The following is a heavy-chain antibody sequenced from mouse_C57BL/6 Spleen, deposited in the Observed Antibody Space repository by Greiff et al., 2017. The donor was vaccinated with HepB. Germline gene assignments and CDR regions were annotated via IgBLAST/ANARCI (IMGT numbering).Heavy chain of an antibody. V-gene: IGHV5-6*01. D-gene: IGHD3-3*01. J-gene: IGHJ4*01. CDR2: ISSGGSYT. Sequence: EVQGVESGGDLVKPGGSLKLSCAASGFTFSSYGMSWVRQTPDKRLEWVATISSGGSYTYYPDSVKGRFTISRDNAKNTLYLQMSSLKSEDTAMYYWARDGLGGGFMDYWGQGTSVTVSS. CDR1: GFTFSSYG. CDR3: ARDGLGGGFMDY.